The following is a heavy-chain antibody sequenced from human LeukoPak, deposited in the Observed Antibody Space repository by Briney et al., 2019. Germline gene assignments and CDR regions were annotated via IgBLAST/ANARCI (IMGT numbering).Heavy chain of an antibody. CDR2: INAGNGNT. V-gene: IGHV1-3*01. CDR1: GYTFTSYA. CDR3: ARDWGIAAAGLYDY. Sequence: ASVKVSCKASGYTFTSYAMHWVRQAPGQRLEWMGWINAGNGNTKYSQKFQGRVTITRDTSASTAYMELSSLRSEDTAVYYCARDWGIAAAGLYDYWGQGTLVTVSS. D-gene: IGHD6-13*01. J-gene: IGHJ4*02.